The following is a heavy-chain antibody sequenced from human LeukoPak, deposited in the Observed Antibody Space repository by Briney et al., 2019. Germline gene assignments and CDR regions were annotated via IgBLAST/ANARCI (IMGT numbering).Heavy chain of an antibody. CDR1: GFTVSSNY. CDR2: IYSGGKT. V-gene: IGHV3-53*01. Sequence: GGSLRLSCAASGFTVSSNYMSWVRQAPGKGLEWVSVIYSGGKTYYADSVDGRFTVSRDNAKNSLYLQLNTLRAEDTAVYYCTRRGEEVFWYFDVWGRGTLVTVSS. CDR3: TRRGEEVFWYFDV. J-gene: IGHJ2*01. D-gene: IGHD3-10*01.